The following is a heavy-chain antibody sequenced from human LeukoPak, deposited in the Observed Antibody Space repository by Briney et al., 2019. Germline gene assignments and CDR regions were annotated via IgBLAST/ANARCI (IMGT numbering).Heavy chain of an antibody. D-gene: IGHD3-16*02. CDR3: GYTNNFYH. J-gene: IGHJ4*02. CDR2: IKHDGSEE. Sequence: GGSLRLSCVASGLSISGQWMNWVRQAPGQGLEWVANIKHDGSEEYYVDSVKGRFTISGDDGRNSVSLQMNSVRAEDTAVYYCGYTNNFYHWGQGTLVVVSS. V-gene: IGHV3-7*01. CDR1: GLSISGQW.